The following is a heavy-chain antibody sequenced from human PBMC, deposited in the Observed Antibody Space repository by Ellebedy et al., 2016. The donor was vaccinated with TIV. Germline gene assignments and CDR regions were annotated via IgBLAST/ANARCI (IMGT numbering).Heavy chain of an antibody. Sequence: GESLKISXAVSGFTFSSYSMNWVRQAPGKGLEWVAVMSHDGSHEYYADSVKGRFTISRDNSKNTLFLDMNSLRAEDTAVYYCAKDRDDHGDYVFDYWGQGTLVTVSS. D-gene: IGHD4-17*01. CDR1: GFTFSSYS. CDR2: MSHDGSHE. J-gene: IGHJ4*02. CDR3: AKDRDDHGDYVFDY. V-gene: IGHV3-30*18.